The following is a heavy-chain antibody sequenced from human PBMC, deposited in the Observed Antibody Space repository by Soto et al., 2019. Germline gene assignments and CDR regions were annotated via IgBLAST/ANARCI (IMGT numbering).Heavy chain of an antibody. D-gene: IGHD1-7*01. CDR2: IFSHDER. V-gene: IGHV2-26*01. CDR1: GFSLTNTNVA. CDR3: ARISKRNYDFEY. J-gene: IGHJ4*02. Sequence: SCPTLVNPTETLTLTCTVSGFSLTNTNVAVSWIRQPPGEALEWLAHIFSHDERCYSTSLKTRRTISKDTSQRQVVLTMTNLDPVETATYYCARISKRNYDFEYWGRGTLVTVS.